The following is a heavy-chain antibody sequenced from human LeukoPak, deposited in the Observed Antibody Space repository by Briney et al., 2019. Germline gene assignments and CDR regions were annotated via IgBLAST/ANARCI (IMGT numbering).Heavy chain of an antibody. V-gene: IGHV3-9*01. Sequence: PGRSLRLSCAASGFTFDDYAMHWVRQAPGKGLEWVSGISWNSDSIGYADSVKGRFTISRDNAKNSLYLQMNSLRAEDTALYYCAKDLKDCSGGSCYYYYYYYGMDVWGQGTTVTVSS. J-gene: IGHJ6*02. D-gene: IGHD2-15*01. CDR1: GFTFDDYA. CDR2: ISWNSDSI. CDR3: AKDLKDCSGGSCYYYYYYYGMDV.